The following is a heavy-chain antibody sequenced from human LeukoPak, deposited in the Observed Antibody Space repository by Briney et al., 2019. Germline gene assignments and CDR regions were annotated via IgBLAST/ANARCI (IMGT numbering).Heavy chain of an antibody. CDR2: MNPNSGNT. Sequence: ASVTVSCKASGYTFTSYDFNWVRQATGQGLEWMGWMNPNSGNTGYAQKFQGRVTMTRNTSISTAYMELSSLRSEDTAVYYCATAAPHCTNGVCYYAFDIWGQGTMVTVSS. J-gene: IGHJ3*02. V-gene: IGHV1-8*01. D-gene: IGHD2-8*01. CDR1: GYTFTSYD. CDR3: ATAAPHCTNGVCYYAFDI.